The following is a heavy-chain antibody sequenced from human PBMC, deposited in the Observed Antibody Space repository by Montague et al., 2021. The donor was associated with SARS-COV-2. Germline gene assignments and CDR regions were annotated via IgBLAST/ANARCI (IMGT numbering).Heavy chain of an antibody. CDR2: ISWNSGSI. CDR3: AKDPHEPYYYGMDV. J-gene: IGHJ6*02. CDR1: GFTFDDYA. V-gene: IGHV3-9*01. D-gene: IGHD1-14*01. Sequence: SLRLSCAASGFTFDDYAMHWVRQAPGKGLEWVSGISWNSGSIGYADSVKGRFTISRDNAKNSLYLQMNSLRAEDTALYYCAKDPHEPYYYGMDVWGQGTTVTVSS.